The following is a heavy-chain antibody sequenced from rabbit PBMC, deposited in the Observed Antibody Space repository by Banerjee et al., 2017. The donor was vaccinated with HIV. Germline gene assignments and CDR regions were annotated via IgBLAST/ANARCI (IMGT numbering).Heavy chain of an antibody. D-gene: IGHD8-1*01. V-gene: IGHV1S40*01. J-gene: IGHJ6*01. CDR2: IYTGSGSS. CDR1: GFSFSSSYW. CDR3: ARELVVVLMGLGYYGMDL. Sequence: QSLEESGGDLVKPGGTLTLTCTASGFSFSSSYWMWWVRQAPGKGLELIGCIYTGSGSSYYASWAKGRFTISRTSSTVTLQMTSLTAADTATYFCARELVVVLMGLGYYGMDLWGPGTLVTVS.